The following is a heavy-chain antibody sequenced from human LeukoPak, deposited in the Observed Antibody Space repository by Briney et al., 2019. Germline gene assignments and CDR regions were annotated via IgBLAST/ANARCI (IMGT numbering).Heavy chain of an antibody. J-gene: IGHJ4*02. CDR3: ASFDYGDYGDSDY. CDR2: IIPIFGTA. CDR1: GGTFSSYA. D-gene: IGHD4-17*01. V-gene: IGHV1-69*13. Sequence: ASVKVSCKASGGTFSSYAISWVRQAPGQGLEWMGGIIPIFGTANYAQKFQGRVTITADESTSTAYMELSSLRSEDTAVYYCASFDYGDYGDSDYWGQGTLVTVSS.